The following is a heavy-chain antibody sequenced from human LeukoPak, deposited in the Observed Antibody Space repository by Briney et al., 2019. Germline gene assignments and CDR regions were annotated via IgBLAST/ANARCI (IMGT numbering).Heavy chain of an antibody. Sequence: ASVKVSCKASGYTLISSYIHWVRQAPGQGLEWMGIINPSGGSTSYAQKFQGRVTMTRDLSTSTVYMELSSLRSDDTAVYYCARDMFPGSSGVVIKNMDIWGKGTTVTVSS. CDR3: ARDMFPGSSGVVIKNMDI. CDR2: INPSGGST. V-gene: IGHV1-46*01. CDR1: GYTLISSY. J-gene: IGHJ6*03. D-gene: IGHD3-3*01.